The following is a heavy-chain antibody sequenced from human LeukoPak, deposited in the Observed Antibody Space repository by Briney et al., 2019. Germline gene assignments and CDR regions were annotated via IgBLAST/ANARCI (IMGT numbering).Heavy chain of an antibody. D-gene: IGHD3-16*01. CDR1: GYSFTNYW. CDR3: ARLWRMQVPLDY. V-gene: IGHV5-51*01. Sequence: GESLKISCKGSGYSFTNYWIGWVRQMPGKGLEWMGIIYPGDSDTRYSPSFQGQVTISADKSINTAYLQWNTLEASDTAIYYCARLWRMQVPLDYWGQGTLVTVSS. J-gene: IGHJ4*02. CDR2: IYPGDSDT.